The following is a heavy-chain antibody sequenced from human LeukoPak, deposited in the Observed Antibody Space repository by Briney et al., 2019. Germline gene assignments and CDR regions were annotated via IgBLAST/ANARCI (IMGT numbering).Heavy chain of an antibody. CDR3: AKDWALYCGGDCYFNY. CDR1: GFIFNNYG. Sequence: GGSLRLSCAASGFIFNNYGMHWVRQAPGKGLEWVAVISYDGSNKNYADSVKGRFTISRDSSKNTVYLQMNSLRVEDTAVYYCAKDWALYCGGDCYFNYWGQGTQVTVSS. J-gene: IGHJ4*02. D-gene: IGHD2-21*02. V-gene: IGHV3-30*18. CDR2: ISYDGSNK.